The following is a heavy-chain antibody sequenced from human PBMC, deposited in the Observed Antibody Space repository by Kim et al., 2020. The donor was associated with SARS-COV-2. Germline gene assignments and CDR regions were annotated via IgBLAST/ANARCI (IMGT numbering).Heavy chain of an antibody. Sequence: GESLKISCKGSGYSFTSYWISWVRQMPGKGLEWMGRIDPSDSYTNYSPSFQGHVTISADKSISTAYLQWSSLKASDTAMYYCARHRPHQYDRVAGRGYDAFDIWGQGQWSPSLQ. V-gene: IGHV5-10-1*01. CDR3: ARHRPHQYDRVAGRGYDAFDI. CDR2: IDPSDSYT. D-gene: IGHD6-19*01. J-gene: IGHJ3*02. CDR1: GYSFTSYW.